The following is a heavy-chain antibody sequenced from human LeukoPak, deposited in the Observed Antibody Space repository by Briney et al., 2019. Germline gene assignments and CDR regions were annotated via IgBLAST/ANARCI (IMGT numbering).Heavy chain of an antibody. V-gene: IGHV4-59*01. D-gene: IGHD3-22*01. Sequence: SETLSLTCRVPGGAIRSYYWSWIRKPPGKGLKWFGYIYFSGSSNYTPSLKSRVTISVDRFKNQSSLKLSSVTAAGTAVYYCARGVEDSSGYYSYSDCWGQGTLVTAYS. CDR3: ARGVEDSSGYYSYSDC. J-gene: IGHJ4*02. CDR2: IYFSGSS. CDR1: GGAIRSYY.